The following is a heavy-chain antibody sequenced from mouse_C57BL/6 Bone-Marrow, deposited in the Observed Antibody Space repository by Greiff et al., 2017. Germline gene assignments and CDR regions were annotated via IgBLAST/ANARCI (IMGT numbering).Heavy chain of an antibody. CDR2: FDPENGDT. CDR3: TIGFAY. CDR1: GFNIKDDY. V-gene: IGHV14-4*01. J-gene: IGHJ3*01. Sequence: VQLQQSGAELVRPGASVTLSCTASGFNIKDDYMHWVKRRPEQGLEWIVWFDPENGDTEYASKFQGKATITADTSSHTAYLQLSSLTSEDTAVYYCTIGFAYWGQGTLVTVSA.